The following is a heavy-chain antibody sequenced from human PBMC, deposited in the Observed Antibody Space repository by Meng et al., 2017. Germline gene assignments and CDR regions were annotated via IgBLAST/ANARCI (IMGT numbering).Heavy chain of an antibody. Sequence: GESLKISCAASGFTFSGSAMHWVRQASGKGLEWVGFIRSKAYGGTTEYAASVKGRFTISRDDSKSIAYLQMNSLKTEDTAVYYCIGSRVLRYFDWLAPFDYWGQGTLVTVSS. CDR3: IGSRVLRYFDWLAPFDY. CDR1: GFTFSGSA. V-gene: IGHV3-49*04. CDR2: IRSKAYGGTT. J-gene: IGHJ4*02. D-gene: IGHD3-9*01.